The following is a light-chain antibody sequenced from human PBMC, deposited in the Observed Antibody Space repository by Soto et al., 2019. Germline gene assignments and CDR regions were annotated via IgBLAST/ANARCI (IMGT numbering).Light chain of an antibody. J-gene: IGLJ2*01. CDR1: SSDVGGYYY. CDR2: DVS. Sequence: QSALTQPASVSGSPGQSITISCTGTSSDVGGYYYVSWYQHHPGKAPILMIYDVSSRPSGVSNRFSGSKSGNTASLTISGLQAEDEADYYCSSYTSTDTVLFGGGTKLTVL. V-gene: IGLV2-14*01. CDR3: SSYTSTDTVL.